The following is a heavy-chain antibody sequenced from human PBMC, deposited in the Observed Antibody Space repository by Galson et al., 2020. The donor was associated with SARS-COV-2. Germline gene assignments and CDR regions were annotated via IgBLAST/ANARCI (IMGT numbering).Heavy chain of an antibody. V-gene: IGHV3-33*01. Sequence: GGSLRLSCAASGFTSSGYAMHWVRQAPGKGLEWVAITRYDGSGTYYADSVKGRFTISRDNSRDTLYLQMNSLRAEDTAFYYCVRSGNGWELLGAWGQGTLVAVSS. D-gene: IGHD1-26*01. CDR2: TRYDGSGT. CDR1: GFTSSGYA. J-gene: IGHJ4*02. CDR3: VRSGNGWELLGA.